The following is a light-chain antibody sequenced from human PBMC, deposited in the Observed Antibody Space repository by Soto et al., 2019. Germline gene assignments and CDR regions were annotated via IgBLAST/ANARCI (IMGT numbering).Light chain of an antibody. CDR2: DAS. Sequence: EFVLTQSPATLSLSPGERATLSCRASQSVSSYLAWYQQKPGQAPRLLIYDASNRATGIPARFSGTGSGTDFTLTINNLEPEDFAVYYCQVRTNSSIAFGRGTRLETK. J-gene: IGKJ5*01. V-gene: IGKV3-11*01. CDR1: QSVSSY. CDR3: QVRTNSSIA.